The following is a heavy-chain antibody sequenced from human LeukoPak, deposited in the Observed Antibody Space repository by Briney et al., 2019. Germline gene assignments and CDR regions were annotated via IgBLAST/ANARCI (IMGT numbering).Heavy chain of an antibody. CDR3: ARDGASTTGYYYYYMDV. CDR1: GYIFTTYY. D-gene: IGHD1-26*01. CDR2: INPSGDST. Sequence: GASVKVSCKASGYIFTTYYMHWVRQAPGQGLEWMGIINPSGDSTNYAQKFQGRVTMTRDTSTSTVYMELSSLRSEDTAVYYCARDGASTTGYYYYYMDVWGKGTTVTISS. J-gene: IGHJ6*03. V-gene: IGHV1-46*01.